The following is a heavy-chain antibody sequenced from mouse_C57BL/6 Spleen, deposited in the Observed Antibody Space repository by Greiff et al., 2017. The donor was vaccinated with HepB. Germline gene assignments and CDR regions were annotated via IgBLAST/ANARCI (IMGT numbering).Heavy chain of an antibody. CDR3: ARREGITTEVEDY. CDR2: IYPGSGST. V-gene: IGHV1-55*01. D-gene: IGHD1-2*01. CDR1: GYTFTSYW. J-gene: IGHJ2*01. Sequence: QVQLQQPGAELVKPGASVKMSCKASGYTFTSYWITWVKQRPGQGLEWIGDIYPGSGSTNYNEKLKSKATLTVDTSSSTAYMQLSSLTSEDSAVYYCARREGITTEVEDYWGQGTTLTVSS.